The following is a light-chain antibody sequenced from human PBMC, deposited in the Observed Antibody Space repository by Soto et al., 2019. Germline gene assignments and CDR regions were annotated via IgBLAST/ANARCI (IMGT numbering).Light chain of an antibody. Sequence: DIQMTQSPSNLSASVGDRVTISCRARQPIGNSVAWCQQMSGKAPKLLISVASKLEGGVHPRFSGTGSGTQYTLTISSLQPDDSATYYCQQYNSDPYTFGQGTKVDIK. V-gene: IGKV1-5*01. CDR3: QQYNSDPYT. J-gene: IGKJ2*01. CDR1: QPIGNS. CDR2: VAS.